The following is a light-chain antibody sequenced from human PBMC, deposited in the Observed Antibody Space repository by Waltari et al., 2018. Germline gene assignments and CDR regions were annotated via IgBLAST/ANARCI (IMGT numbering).Light chain of an antibody. V-gene: IGLV2-23*02. CDR3: CSFTDTSIWV. Sequence: SALTQPASVSGSPGQSITISCTGTNSAIGQYDLASWYQQHPGKAPKLLIYEVTQRPSGVSNHFSGSKSGNTASLTISGLQPEDEANYYCCSFTDTSIWVFGGGTKLTVL. CDR2: EVT. J-gene: IGLJ3*02. CDR1: NSAIGQYDL.